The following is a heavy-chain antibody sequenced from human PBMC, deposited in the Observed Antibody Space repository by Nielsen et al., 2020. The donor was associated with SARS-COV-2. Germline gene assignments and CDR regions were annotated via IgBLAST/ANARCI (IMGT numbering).Heavy chain of an antibody. Sequence: GESLKISCAASGFTFDDYAMHWVRQAPGKGLEWVAVISYDGSNKYYADSVKGRFTISRDNSKNTLYLQMNSLRAEDTAVYYCARSGSGSYLSWFDPWGQGTLVTVSS. D-gene: IGHD3-10*01. CDR2: ISYDGSNK. CDR3: ARSGSGSYLSWFDP. V-gene: IGHV3-30-3*01. J-gene: IGHJ5*02. CDR1: GFTFDDYA.